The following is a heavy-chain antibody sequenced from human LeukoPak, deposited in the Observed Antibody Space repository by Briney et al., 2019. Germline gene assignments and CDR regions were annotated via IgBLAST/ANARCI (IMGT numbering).Heavy chain of an antibody. J-gene: IGHJ6*02. CDR1: GFTFDDYA. CDR2: ISWNSGSI. Sequence: GGSLRLSCAASGFTFDDYAMHWVRQAPGKGLEWVSGISWNSGSIGYADSVKGRFTISRDNAKNSLYLQMNSLRAEDTAVYYCAREKVRTYYDILTGYKGAGGMDVWGQGTTVTVSS. V-gene: IGHV3-9*01. CDR3: AREKVRTYYDILTGYKGAGGMDV. D-gene: IGHD3-9*01.